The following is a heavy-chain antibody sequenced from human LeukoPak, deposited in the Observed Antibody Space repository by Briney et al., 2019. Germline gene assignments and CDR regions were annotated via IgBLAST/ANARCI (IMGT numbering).Heavy chain of an antibody. J-gene: IGHJ4*02. CDR3: ARSSALWFGELDFDY. Sequence: PGGSLRLSCAASGFTFSSYAMHWVRQAPGKGLEWVAVISYDGSNKYYADFVKGRFTISRDNSKNTQYPQMNSLRAEDTAVYYCARSSALWFGELDFDYWGQGTLGTVSS. CDR1: GFTFSSYA. V-gene: IGHV3-30*04. CDR2: ISYDGSNK. D-gene: IGHD3-10*01.